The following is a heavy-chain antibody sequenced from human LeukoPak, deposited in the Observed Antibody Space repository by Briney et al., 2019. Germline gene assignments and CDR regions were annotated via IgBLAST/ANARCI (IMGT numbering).Heavy chain of an antibody. CDR2: IIPIFGTA. J-gene: IGHJ6*02. Sequence: ASVKVSCKASGGTFSSYAISWVRQAPGQGLEWMGGIIPIFGTANYAQKFQGRVTITADESTSTAYMELSSLRSEDTAVYYCARDLGSHDHTADYYYGIDVWGQGTTVTVSS. CDR1: GGTFSSYA. CDR3: ARDLGSHDHTADYYYGIDV. D-gene: IGHD5-18*01. V-gene: IGHV1-69*13.